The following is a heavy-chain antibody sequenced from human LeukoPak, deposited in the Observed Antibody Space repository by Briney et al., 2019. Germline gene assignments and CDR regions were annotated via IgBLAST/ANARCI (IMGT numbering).Heavy chain of an antibody. Sequence: ASVKVSCKASGYTFSSFGFMWVRQAPGQGLEWMGWISAYNGNTNYAQKLQGRVTMTTDTSTSTAYMELRSLRSDDTAVYYCARARVAATGFDPWGQGTLVTVSS. V-gene: IGHV1-18*01. J-gene: IGHJ5*02. CDR1: GYTFSSFG. D-gene: IGHD2-15*01. CDR2: ISAYNGNT. CDR3: ARARVAATGFDP.